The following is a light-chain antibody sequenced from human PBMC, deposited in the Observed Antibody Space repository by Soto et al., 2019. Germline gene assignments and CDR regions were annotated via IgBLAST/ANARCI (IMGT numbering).Light chain of an antibody. Sequence: DIQMTQSPSSLSASVGDRVPITCRSSPTLSTHLNCYQQKQGEAPKLLIYAASKLQSRVPSRFSGSGSGTEFTLTISSLQPEDFATYYCQQSHGIPYTFGQGTKLENK. CDR3: QQSHGIPYT. J-gene: IGKJ2*01. V-gene: IGKV1-39*01. CDR2: AAS. CDR1: PTLSTH.